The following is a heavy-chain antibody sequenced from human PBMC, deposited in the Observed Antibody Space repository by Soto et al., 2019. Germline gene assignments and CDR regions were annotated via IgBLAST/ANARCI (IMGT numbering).Heavy chain of an antibody. D-gene: IGHD6-13*01. CDR3: AREIATTGEYYFDY. CDR2: IYYTGNT. J-gene: IGHJ4*02. Sequence: SETLPHTCTVSGGSIGNSNYYWGWIRQPPGKGLEWIGSIYYTGNTYYNPSLKSRVTISVDTSKNQFSLKLGSVTASDTAVYYCAREIATTGEYYFDYWGQGILVTVSS. V-gene: IGHV4-39*02. CDR1: GGSIGNSNYY.